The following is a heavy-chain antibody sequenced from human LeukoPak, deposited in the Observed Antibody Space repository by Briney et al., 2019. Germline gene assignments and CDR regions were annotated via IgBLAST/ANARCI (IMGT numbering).Heavy chain of an antibody. Sequence: ASVKVSCKASGGTFSNFGISWVRQAPGQGLEWMGWINPNTGNPTYAQGFTGRFVFSLDTSVSTTYLQISSLKAEDTAVYYCARAYQRLGGLSFPDQWGQGTLVSVSS. D-gene: IGHD3-16*02. V-gene: IGHV7-4-1*02. CDR2: INPNTGNP. CDR1: GGTFSNFG. J-gene: IGHJ5*02. CDR3: ARAYQRLGGLSFPDQ.